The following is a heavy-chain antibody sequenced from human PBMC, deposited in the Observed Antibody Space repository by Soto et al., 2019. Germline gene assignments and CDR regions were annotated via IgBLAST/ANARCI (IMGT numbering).Heavy chain of an antibody. CDR1: VFSLSTSGVG. CDR3: ADVAFGEFVGWFGY. V-gene: IGHV2-5*02. J-gene: IGHJ4*02. D-gene: IGHD3-10*01. CDR2: FYWDDGK. Sequence: QITLKESGPTLVNPTQTLTLTCTFSVFSLSTSGVGVTWIRQPPGKALEWLAIFYWDDGKRYNPSLQNRLIITKGTCENRALLTMTNVDPVDTATYFCADVAFGEFVGWFGYWGQGTLVSVSS.